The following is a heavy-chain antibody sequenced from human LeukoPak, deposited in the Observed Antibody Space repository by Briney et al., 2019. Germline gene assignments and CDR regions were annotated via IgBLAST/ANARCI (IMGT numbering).Heavy chain of an antibody. CDR1: GFNFSTYG. J-gene: IGHJ4*02. Sequence: GGSLRLSCAASGFNFSTYGMHWVRQAPGKWLEWMAVVSYDGSSIYYAASVKGRFTISRDNSKNTLYLQMPSLRVGDTAVYYCAKSFGYSRSWFDNWGQGTLVTVSS. CDR2: VSYDGSSI. CDR3: AKSFGYSRSWFDN. D-gene: IGHD6-13*01. V-gene: IGHV3-30*18.